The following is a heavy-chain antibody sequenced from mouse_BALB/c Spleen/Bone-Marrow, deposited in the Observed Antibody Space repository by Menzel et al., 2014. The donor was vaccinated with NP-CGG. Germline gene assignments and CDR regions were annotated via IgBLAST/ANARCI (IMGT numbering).Heavy chain of an antibody. D-gene: IGHD3-2*01. V-gene: IGHV1S132*01. CDR1: GYTFTSYW. J-gene: IGHJ2*01. CDR2: IFPGTGTT. CDR3: ASRDSSGYVPDY. Sequence: QVQLQQSGAELVKPGASVKLSCKTSGYTFTSYWIQWVKQGPGQGLGWIGEIFPGTGTTYYNEKFKGKATLTIDTSSSTAYMQLSSLTSEDSAVYFCASRDSSGYVPDYWGQGTTHTVSS.